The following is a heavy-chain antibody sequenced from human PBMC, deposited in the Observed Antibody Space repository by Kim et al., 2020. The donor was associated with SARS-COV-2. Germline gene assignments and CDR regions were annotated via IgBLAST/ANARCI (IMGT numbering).Heavy chain of an antibody. CDR1: GYNFVNYW. CDR2: IYGGDSDT. V-gene: IGHV5-51*01. CDR3: ARQYCTTSTCYRGVDY. Sequence: GESLKISCQASGYNFVNYWITWVRQRAGEGLEWMAIIYGGDSDTKYSPSFQGQVTVSVDKSINTAYLQWSSLKASDSAMYYCARQYCTTSTCYRGVDYWGQGTRVTVSS. J-gene: IGHJ4*02. D-gene: IGHD2-8*01.